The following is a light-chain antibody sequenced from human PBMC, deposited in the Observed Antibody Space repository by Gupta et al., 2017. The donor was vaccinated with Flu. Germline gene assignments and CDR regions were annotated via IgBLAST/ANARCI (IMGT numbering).Light chain of an antibody. V-gene: IGLV1-47*01. CDR3: AAWDDSVRRPV. J-gene: IGLJ3*02. CDR2: RNN. Sequence: VTIACSGIRSNIGSNYVHGYQHRPGTAPKLLLFRNNRRPSGVPDRFSGSKSGTSASLAISGLRSEDEADYYCAAWDDSVRRPVFGGGTKVTVL. CDR1: RSNIGSNY.